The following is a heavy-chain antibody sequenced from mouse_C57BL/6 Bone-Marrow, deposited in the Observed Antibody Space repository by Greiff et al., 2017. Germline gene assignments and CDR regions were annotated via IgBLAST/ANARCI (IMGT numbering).Heavy chain of an antibody. Sequence: VQLQQPGAELVKPGASVKMSCKASGYTFTSYWITWVKQRPGQGLEWIGDIYPGSGSTNYNEKFKSKATLTVDTSSSTAYMQLSSLTSEDSAVYYCARYRITTVVPWYFDVWGTGTTVTVSS. CDR2: IYPGSGST. V-gene: IGHV1-55*01. D-gene: IGHD1-1*01. CDR3: ARYRITTVVPWYFDV. J-gene: IGHJ1*03. CDR1: GYTFTSYW.